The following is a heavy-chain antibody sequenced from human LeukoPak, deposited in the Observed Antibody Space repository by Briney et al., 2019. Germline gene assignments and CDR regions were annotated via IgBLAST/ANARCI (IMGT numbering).Heavy chain of an antibody. J-gene: IGHJ4*02. V-gene: IGHV3-9*01. D-gene: IGHD2-21*02. CDR1: GFTFDDYA. Sequence: GGSLRLSCAASGFTFDDYAMHWVRQAPGKGVEWVSGISWNSGSIGYADSVKGRFTISRDNAKNSLYLQMNSLRAEDTALYYCAKDMGIVVVTDWGQGTLVTVSS. CDR2: ISWNSGSI. CDR3: AKDMGIVVVTD.